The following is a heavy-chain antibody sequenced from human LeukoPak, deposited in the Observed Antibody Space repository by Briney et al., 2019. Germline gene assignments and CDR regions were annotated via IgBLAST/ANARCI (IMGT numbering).Heavy chain of an antibody. CDR3: ARDGGARYYDSSGYYGR. CDR2: INPNSGGT. CDR1: GYTFTGYY. V-gene: IGHV1-2*02. J-gene: IGHJ4*02. D-gene: IGHD3-22*01. Sequence: SVKVSCRASGYTFTGYYMHWVRQAPGQGLEWMGWINPNSGGTNYAQKFQGRVTMTRDTSVSTAYMELSRLRSDDTAVYYCARDGGARYYDSSGYYGRWGQGTLVTVSS.